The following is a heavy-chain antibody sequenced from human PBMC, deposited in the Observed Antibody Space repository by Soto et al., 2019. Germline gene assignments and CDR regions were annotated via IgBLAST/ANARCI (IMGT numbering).Heavy chain of an antibody. J-gene: IGHJ6*03. D-gene: IGHD6-6*01. CDR1: GFTFSSYS. CDR3: AREESSSNYYYYYYMDV. V-gene: IGHV3-48*01. CDR2: ISSSSSTI. Sequence: GGSLRLSCAASGFTFSSYSMNWVRQAPGKGLEWVSYISSSSSTIYYADSVKGRFTISRDNAKNSLYLQMNSLRAEDTAVYYFAREESSSNYYYYYYMDVWGKGTTVTVSS.